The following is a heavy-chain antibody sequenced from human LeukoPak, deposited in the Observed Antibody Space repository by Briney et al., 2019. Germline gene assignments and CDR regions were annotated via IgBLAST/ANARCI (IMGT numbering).Heavy chain of an antibody. CDR3: ARDGIAAAAENYFDY. Sequence: KSSETLSLTCTVSGGSISSYYWSWIRQPPGKGLEWIGYIYYSGSTNYNPSLKSRVTISVDTSKNQFSLKLSSVTAADTAVYYCARDGIAAAAENYFDYWGQGTLVTVSS. CDR1: GGSISSYY. D-gene: IGHD6-13*01. CDR2: IYYSGST. V-gene: IGHV4-59*01. J-gene: IGHJ4*02.